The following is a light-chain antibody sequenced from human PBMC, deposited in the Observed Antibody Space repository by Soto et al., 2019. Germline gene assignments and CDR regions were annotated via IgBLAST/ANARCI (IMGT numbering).Light chain of an antibody. CDR2: GNT. Sequence: QSVLTQPPSVSGAPGQRVTISCTGSSSNIGAGYDVHWYQQLPGRAPKLLIYGNTNRPSGVPDRFSGSKSGTSASLAITGLQAEDEADYYCGTWDSSLSARPYVFGTGTKLTVL. J-gene: IGLJ1*01. CDR1: SSNIGAGYD. CDR3: GTWDSSLSARPYV. V-gene: IGLV1-40*01.